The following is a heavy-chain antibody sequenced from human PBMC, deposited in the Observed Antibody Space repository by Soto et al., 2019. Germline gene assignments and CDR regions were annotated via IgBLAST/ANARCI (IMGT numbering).Heavy chain of an antibody. Sequence: QVQLVESGGGVVQPGRSLRLSCAASGFTFSSYGMHWVRQAPGKGLEWVAVISYDGSNKYYADSVKGRFTISRDNSKNTLYLLMNSLRAEDTAVYYCAKVSVAEWVYYYYYGMDVWGQGTTVTVSS. CDR1: GFTFSSYG. J-gene: IGHJ6*02. CDR2: ISYDGSNK. CDR3: AKVSVAEWVYYYYYGMDV. V-gene: IGHV3-30*18. D-gene: IGHD1-26*01.